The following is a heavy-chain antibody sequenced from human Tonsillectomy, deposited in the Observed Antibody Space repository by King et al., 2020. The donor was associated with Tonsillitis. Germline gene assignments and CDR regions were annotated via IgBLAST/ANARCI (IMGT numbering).Heavy chain of an antibody. CDR1: GDSVSGNSGV. D-gene: IGHD6-19*01. CDR3: ARGWFSSGYDY. V-gene: IGHV6-1*01. J-gene: IGHJ4*02. Sequence: VQLQQSGPGLLKPSQTLSLTCAISGDSVSGNSGVWNWIRQSPSRGLEWLGRTYYQSKWYNEYAVSVKSRITINPDTSKNQFSLQLNSVTPEDTAVYYCARGWFSSGYDYWGQGTLVTVSS. CDR2: TYYQSKWYN.